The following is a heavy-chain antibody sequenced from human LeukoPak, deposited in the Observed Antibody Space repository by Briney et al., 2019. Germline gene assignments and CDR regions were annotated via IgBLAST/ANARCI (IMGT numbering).Heavy chain of an antibody. V-gene: IGHV1-8*01. Sequence: ASVKVSCKASGYTFTSYDINWVRQATGQGLEWVGWMNPNSGNTGYAQKFQGRVTMTRNTSISTAYMELSSLRSEDTAVYFCARGTGGSAWYDSWGQGTLVTVSS. J-gene: IGHJ5*01. CDR1: GYTFTSYD. CDR2: MNPNSGNT. CDR3: ARGTGGSAWYDS. D-gene: IGHD2-8*02.